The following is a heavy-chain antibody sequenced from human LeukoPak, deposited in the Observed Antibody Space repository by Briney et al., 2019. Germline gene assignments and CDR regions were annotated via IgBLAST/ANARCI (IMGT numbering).Heavy chain of an antibody. J-gene: IGHJ6*03. CDR2: INPNSGGT. CDR3: ARDDYDILTGYYPPRGYMDV. V-gene: IGHV1-2*02. Sequence: ASVKLSCQASGYTFTGYYMHWVRQAPGQGLEWMGWINPNSGGTNYAQKFQGRVTMTRDTSISTAYMELSRLRSDDTAVYYCARDDYDILTGYYPPRGYMDVWGKGTTVTVSS. CDR1: GYTFTGYY. D-gene: IGHD3-9*01.